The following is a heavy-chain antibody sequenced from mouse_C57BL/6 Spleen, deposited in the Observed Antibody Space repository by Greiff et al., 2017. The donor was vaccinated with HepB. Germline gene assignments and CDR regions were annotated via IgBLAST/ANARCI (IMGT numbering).Heavy chain of an antibody. CDR1: GYTFTSYD. CDR3: ARGNDYDLFAY. J-gene: IGHJ3*01. Sequence: QVQLQQSGPELVKPGASVKLSCKASGYTFTSYDINWVKQRPGQGLEWIGWIYPRDGSTKYNEKFKGKATLTVDTSSSTAYMELHSLTSEDSAVYFCARGNDYDLFAYWGQGTLVTVSA. D-gene: IGHD2-4*01. CDR2: IYPRDGST. V-gene: IGHV1-85*01.